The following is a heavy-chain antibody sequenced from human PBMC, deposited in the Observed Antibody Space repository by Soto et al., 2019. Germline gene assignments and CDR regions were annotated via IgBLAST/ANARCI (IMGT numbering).Heavy chain of an antibody. CDR3: ARDSPYYYDSSGTINY. CDR1: GYTFTSYG. V-gene: IGHV1-18*01. CDR2: ISAYNGNT. D-gene: IGHD3-22*01. Sequence: ASVKVSCKASGYTFTSYGISWVRQAPGQGLEWMGWISAYNGNTNYAQKLQGRVTMTTDTSTSTAYMELRSLRSDDTAVYYCARDSPYYYDSSGTINYWGQGTLVTVS. J-gene: IGHJ4*02.